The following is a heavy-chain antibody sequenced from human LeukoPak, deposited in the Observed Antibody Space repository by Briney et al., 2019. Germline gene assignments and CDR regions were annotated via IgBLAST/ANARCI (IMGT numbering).Heavy chain of an antibody. D-gene: IGHD6-19*01. Sequence: SETLSLTCAVYGGSFSGYYWSWIRQPPGKGLEWIGEINHSGSTNYNPPLKSRVTISVDTSKNQFSLKLSSVTAADTAVYYCARRIAVAGAYHDWWGQGTLVTVSS. CDR3: ARRIAVAGAYHDW. V-gene: IGHV4-34*01. CDR1: GGSFSGYY. J-gene: IGHJ4*02. CDR2: INHSGST.